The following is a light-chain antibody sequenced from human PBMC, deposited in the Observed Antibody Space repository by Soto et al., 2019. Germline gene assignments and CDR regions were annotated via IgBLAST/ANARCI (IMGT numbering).Light chain of an antibody. CDR2: EGS. Sequence: QSALTQPASVSGSPGQSITISCTGTSSDVGSYNLVSWYQQHPGKAPKLMIYEGSKRPSGVSNSFSGSKSGNTASLTISGLQAEDEADYYCCSYAGSSTLWYVVFGGGTKLTVL. J-gene: IGLJ2*01. CDR3: CSYAGSSTLWYVV. V-gene: IGLV2-23*01. CDR1: SSDVGSYNL.